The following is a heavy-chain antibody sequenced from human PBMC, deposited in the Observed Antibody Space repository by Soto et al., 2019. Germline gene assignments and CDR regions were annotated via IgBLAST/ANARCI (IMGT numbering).Heavy chain of an antibody. D-gene: IGHD3-22*01. V-gene: IGHV3-73*01. Sequence: GGSLRLSCAASGFTFGASALQWVRQASGKGLEWLGRIGSRGESYATTYDVSVKGRFTISRDDSKKTAYLQMNSLESEDTAVYYCAKCLDVYDSSGYYSFDHWGQGT. CDR3: AKCLDVYDSSGYYSFDH. J-gene: IGHJ4*02. CDR2: IGSRGESYAT. CDR1: GFTFGASA.